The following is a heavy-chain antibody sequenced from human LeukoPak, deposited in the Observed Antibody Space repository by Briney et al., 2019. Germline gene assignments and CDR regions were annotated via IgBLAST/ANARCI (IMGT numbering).Heavy chain of an antibody. CDR2: INHSGST. CDR3: ARSVSSWGFDY. D-gene: IGHD6-13*01. CDR1: GGSFSGYY. J-gene: IGHJ4*02. Sequence: PSETLSLTCAVYGGSFSGYYWSWIRQPPGKGLEWIGEINHSGSTNYNPSLKSRVTISVDTSKNQFSLKLSSVTAADTAVYYCARSVSSWGFDYWGQGTLVTVSS. V-gene: IGHV4-34*01.